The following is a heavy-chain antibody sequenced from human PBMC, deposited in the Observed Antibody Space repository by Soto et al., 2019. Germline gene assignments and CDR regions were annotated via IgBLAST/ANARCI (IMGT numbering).Heavy chain of an antibody. Sequence: QVQLQESGPGLVKPSETLSLTCTVSGDSISSYYWSWIRQPPGKGLEWIGYIYYSGNTHYNPSRNSRVTISVDTSNNQFSLKLSSVTAADTAVYYCARESGGGTPPGYGSFDYWGQGTLVTVSS. V-gene: IGHV4-59*01. J-gene: IGHJ4*02. D-gene: IGHD1-1*01. CDR1: GDSISSYY. CDR3: ARESGGGTPPGYGSFDY. CDR2: IYYSGNT.